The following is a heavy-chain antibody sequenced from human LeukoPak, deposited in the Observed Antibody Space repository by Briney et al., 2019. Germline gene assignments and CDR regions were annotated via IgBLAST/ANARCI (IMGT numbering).Heavy chain of an antibody. CDR1: GGSISSSNW. Sequence: SETLSLTCAVSGGSISSSNWWSWVRQPPGKGLEWIGEIYHSGSTNYNPSLKSRVTISVDTSKNQFSLKLSSVTAADTAVYYCAREAFLRGSYSSSRRVEYYYYMDVWGKGTTVTISS. V-gene: IGHV4-4*02. D-gene: IGHD6-13*01. CDR2: IYHSGST. J-gene: IGHJ6*03. CDR3: AREAFLRGSYSSSRRVEYYYYMDV.